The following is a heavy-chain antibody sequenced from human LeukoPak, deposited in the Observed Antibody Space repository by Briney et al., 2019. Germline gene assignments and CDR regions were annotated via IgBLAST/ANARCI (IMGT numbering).Heavy chain of an antibody. CDR3: ARSPPYYDSSLTFDY. D-gene: IGHD3-22*01. CDR1: GGSISSYY. J-gene: IGHJ4*02. CDR2: IYYSGST. Sequence: SETLSLTCTVSGGSISSYYWSWIRQPPGKGLEWIGYIYYSGSTNYNPSLKSRVTISVDTSKNQFSLKLSSVTAADTAVYYCARSPPYYDSSLTFDYWGQGTLVTVSS. V-gene: IGHV4-59*08.